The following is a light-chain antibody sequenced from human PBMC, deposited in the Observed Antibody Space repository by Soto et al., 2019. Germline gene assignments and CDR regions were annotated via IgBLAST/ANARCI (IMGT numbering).Light chain of an antibody. J-gene: IGKJ1*01. CDR2: KAS. CDR1: QSISEW. CDR3: QQYNDYSWT. V-gene: IGKV1-5*03. Sequence: DIQMTQSPSTLSASVGDSVSINCRASQSISEWLAWYQQKPGKAPRLLIYKASTLEIGVPSRFSGSVSGTEFTLTISSLQPDDVAIYYCQQYNDYSWTFGQGTKVDNK.